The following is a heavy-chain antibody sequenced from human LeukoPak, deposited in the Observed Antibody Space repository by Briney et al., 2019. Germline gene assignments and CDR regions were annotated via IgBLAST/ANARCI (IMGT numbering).Heavy chain of an antibody. V-gene: IGHV3-66*01. CDR3: ARAREYCSGGSCYGDAFDI. D-gene: IGHD2-15*01. CDR1: GFTVSSNY. CDR2: IYSGGST. J-gene: IGHJ3*02. Sequence: PGGSLRLSCAASGFTVSSNYMSWVRQAPGKGLEWVSVIYSGGSTYYADSVKGRFTISRDNSKNTLYLQMNSLRAEDTAVYYCARAREYCSGGSCYGDAFDIWGQGTMVTVSS.